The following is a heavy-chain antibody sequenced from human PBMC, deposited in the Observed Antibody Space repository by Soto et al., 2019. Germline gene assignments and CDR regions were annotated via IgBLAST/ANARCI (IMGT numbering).Heavy chain of an antibody. D-gene: IGHD6-6*01. V-gene: IGHV4-31*03. J-gene: IGHJ4*02. CDR2: IYYSGST. Sequence: SETLSLTCTVSGGSISSGGYYWSWIRQHPGKGLEWIGYIYYSGSTYYNPSLKSRITINPDTSKNQFSLQLKSVTPEDTAVYYCARASGYIDSWGQGTPVTVSS. CDR3: ARASGYIDS. CDR1: GGSISSGGYY.